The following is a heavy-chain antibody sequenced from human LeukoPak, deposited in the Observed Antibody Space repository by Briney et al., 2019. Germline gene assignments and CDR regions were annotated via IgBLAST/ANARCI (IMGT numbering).Heavy chain of an antibody. V-gene: IGHV3-30*03. CDR3: GGVRHSGYDLMAFDI. CDR1: GFTFSSYS. J-gene: IGHJ3*02. D-gene: IGHD5-12*01. CDR2: MSCDGTSE. Sequence: PGGPLRLSCGACGFTFSSYSMKWVRQARGKGLEWVGVMSCDGTSEYYADSVKRRFTISRDNSKNTLSLQMHTLRAEHTAVYYCGGVRHSGYDLMAFDIWRQGTVVSVFS.